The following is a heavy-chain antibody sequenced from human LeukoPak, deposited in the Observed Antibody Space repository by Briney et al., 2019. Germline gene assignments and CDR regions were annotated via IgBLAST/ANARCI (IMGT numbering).Heavy chain of an antibody. CDR2: VSSSSSYI. V-gene: IGHV3-21*01. D-gene: IGHD3-16*02. CDR3: ARDMSIVPGLAPDY. J-gene: IGHJ4*02. CDR1: GFPFSSYS. Sequence: GPLRLSCAASGFPFSSYSMKWVRQAPGKGLEWVSSVSSSSSYIYYADSVKGRFTISRDNAKNSLYLQMNSLRAEDTAVYYCARDMSIVPGLAPDYWGQGTLVTVSS.